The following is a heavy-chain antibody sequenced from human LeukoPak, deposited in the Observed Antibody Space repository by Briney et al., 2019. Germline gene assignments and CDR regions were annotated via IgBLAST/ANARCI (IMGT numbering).Heavy chain of an antibody. CDR3: SRDGSGWSRDV. V-gene: IGHV3-21*06. D-gene: IGHD6-19*01. Sequence: GGSLRLSCTASGFIFNVRGMTWVRQAPGKGLEWVSTIPSSGNDIYYADSVKGRFTSSRGNAKNSVYLQMNSLTADDTATYYCSRDGSGWSRDVWGPGTTVIVSS. CDR2: IPSSGNDI. CDR1: GFIFNVRG. J-gene: IGHJ6*02.